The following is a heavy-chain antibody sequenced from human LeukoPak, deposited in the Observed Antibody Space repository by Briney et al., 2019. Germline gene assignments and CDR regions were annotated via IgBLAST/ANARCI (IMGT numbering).Heavy chain of an antibody. CDR1: GFTFSSYA. D-gene: IGHD3-3*01. V-gene: IGHV3-30*04. Sequence: GRSLRLSCAASGFTFSSYAMHWVRQAPGKGLEWVAVISYYGSNKYYADSVKGRFTISRDNSKNTLYLQMNSLRAEDTAVYYCARDYDFWSGPDYWGQGTLVPVSS. CDR2: ISYYGSNK. CDR3: ARDYDFWSGPDY. J-gene: IGHJ4*02.